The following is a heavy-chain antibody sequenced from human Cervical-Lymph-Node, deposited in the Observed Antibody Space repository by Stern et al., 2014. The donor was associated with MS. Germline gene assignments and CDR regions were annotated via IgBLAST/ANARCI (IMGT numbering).Heavy chain of an antibody. D-gene: IGHD2-8*01. CDR2: IITIFGTA. CDR3: ARDGRHTDNYGLDV. V-gene: IGHV1-69*18. Sequence: VQLVESGAEVKKPGSSVKISCKDSGGTFNVYAINWLRQTPGQGLEWMGRIITIFGTANYAQKFQGRVTITADESTRTSSMQLSSLRFDDTAVYYCARDGRHTDNYGLDVWGQGTTVTVSS. J-gene: IGHJ6*02. CDR1: GGTFNVYA.